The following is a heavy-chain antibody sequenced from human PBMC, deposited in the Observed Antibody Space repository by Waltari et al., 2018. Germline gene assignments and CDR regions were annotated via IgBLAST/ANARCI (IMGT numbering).Heavy chain of an antibody. CDR1: GGSFSGYY. Sequence: QVQLQQWGAGLLKPSETLSLTCAVYGGSFSGYYWSWIRQPPGKGLEWIGEINHSGSTNYNPSLKSRVTISVDTSKNQFSLKLSSVTAADTAVYYCALTGRAYAFDIWGQGTMVTVSS. V-gene: IGHV4-34*01. CDR2: INHSGST. D-gene: IGHD7-27*01. CDR3: ALTGRAYAFDI. J-gene: IGHJ3*02.